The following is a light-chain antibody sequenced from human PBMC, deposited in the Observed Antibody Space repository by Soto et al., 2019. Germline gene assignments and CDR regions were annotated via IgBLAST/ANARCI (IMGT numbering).Light chain of an antibody. CDR3: QQYNNWLWT. CDR1: QSVSRN. CDR2: DAS. Sequence: EIVMTQSPATLSVSPGERATLSCRASQSVSRNVAWYQQKPGQAPRLLIHDASTRATGISVRFSGSGSGTEFTLTISSLQSEDLAVYYCQQYNNWLWTFGQGTKVAIK. J-gene: IGKJ1*01. V-gene: IGKV3-15*01.